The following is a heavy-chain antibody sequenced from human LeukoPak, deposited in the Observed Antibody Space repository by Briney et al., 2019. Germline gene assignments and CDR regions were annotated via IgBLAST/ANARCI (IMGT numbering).Heavy chain of an antibody. CDR1: GFTFDDYA. D-gene: IGHD5-12*01. CDR2: ISWNSGSI. CDR3: AKDFRVAYYYYYMDV. J-gene: IGHJ6*03. Sequence: PGRSLRLSCAASGFTFDDYAMDWGRRGPGKGVEWGSGISWNSGSIGYADSVKGRFTISRDNAKNSLYLQMNSLRAEDTALYYCAKDFRVAYYYYYMDVWGKGTTVTVSS. V-gene: IGHV3-9*01.